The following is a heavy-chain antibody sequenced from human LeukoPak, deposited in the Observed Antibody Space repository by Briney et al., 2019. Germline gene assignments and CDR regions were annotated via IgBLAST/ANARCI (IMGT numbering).Heavy chain of an antibody. CDR3: AREMGESVLGIAAAGTNGVDY. CDR1: GGSISSYY. J-gene: IGHJ4*02. Sequence: SETLSLTCTVSGGSISSYYWSWIRQPAGKGLEWIGRIYTSGSTNYNPSLKSRVTISVDTSKNQFSLKLSSVTAADTAVYYCAREMGESVLGIAAAGTNGVDYWGQGTLVTVSS. V-gene: IGHV4-4*07. D-gene: IGHD6-13*01. CDR2: IYTSGST.